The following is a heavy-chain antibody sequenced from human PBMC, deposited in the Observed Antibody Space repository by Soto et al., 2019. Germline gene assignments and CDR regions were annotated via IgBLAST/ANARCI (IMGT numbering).Heavy chain of an antibody. J-gene: IGHJ4*02. CDR2: ISNSGST. CDR1: GGSVTSDEDY. CDR3: AAESGSTYGYFDH. Sequence: PSETLYLTSTVSGGSVTSDEDYWTWKRKSPGKGLEWIGYISNSGSTGYNPSLKTRLSMSVDRSKNQFTLRLTSVTAADTAVYFCAAESGSTYGYFDHWGQGTQVTVSS. D-gene: IGHD5-18*01. V-gene: IGHV4-30-4*01.